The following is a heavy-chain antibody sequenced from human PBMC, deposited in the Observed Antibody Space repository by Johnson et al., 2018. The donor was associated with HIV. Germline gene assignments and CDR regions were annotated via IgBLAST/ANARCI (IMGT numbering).Heavy chain of an antibody. CDR1: GFTFSRYW. V-gene: IGHV3-7*01. Sequence: VQLVESGGGLVHPGGSLRLSCAASGFTFSRYWMSWVRQAPGKGLEWVANIKQDGSEKYYVDSVKGRFTISRDNAKNSLYLQMNSLRAEDTAVYYCAREYDAFDIWGQGTMVTVSS. CDR2: IKQDGSEK. CDR3: AREYDAFDI. J-gene: IGHJ3*02.